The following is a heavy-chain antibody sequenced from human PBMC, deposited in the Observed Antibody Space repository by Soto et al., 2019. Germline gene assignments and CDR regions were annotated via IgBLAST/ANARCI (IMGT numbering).Heavy chain of an antibody. CDR2: ISAYNGNT. CDR1: GYTFTSYG. Sequence: QVRLVQSGAEVKKPGASVKVSCKASGYTFTSYGISWVRQAPGQGLEWMGWISAYNGNTNYAQKLQGRATMTTETATSTTYMELRSLRSDDTAVYYCAIYNGDYMIGYFQLWGQGTLVTVSS. CDR3: AIYNGDYMIGYFQL. V-gene: IGHV1-18*01. J-gene: IGHJ1*01. D-gene: IGHD1-7*01.